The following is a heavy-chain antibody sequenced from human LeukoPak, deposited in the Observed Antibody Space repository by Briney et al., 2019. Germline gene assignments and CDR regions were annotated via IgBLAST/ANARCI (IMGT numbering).Heavy chain of an antibody. CDR1: GFTFDDYA. D-gene: IGHD3-16*02. V-gene: IGHV3-43*02. CDR2: ISGDGGST. Sequence: PGGSLRLSCAASGFTFDDYAMHWVRQAPGKGLEWVSLISGDGGSTYYADSVKGRFTISRDNSKNSPYLQMNSLRTEDTALYYCAKLRGLYDYVWGSYRHYTGDSDYWGQGTLVTVSS. J-gene: IGHJ4*02. CDR3: AKLRGLYDYVWGSYRHYTGDSDY.